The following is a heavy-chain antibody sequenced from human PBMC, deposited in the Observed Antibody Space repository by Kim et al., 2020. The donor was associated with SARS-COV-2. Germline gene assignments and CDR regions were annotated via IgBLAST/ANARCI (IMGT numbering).Heavy chain of an antibody. CDR1: GGSISSYY. CDR3: ARDRDCSSTSCYGFCFDY. CDR2: IYTSGST. V-gene: IGHV4-4*07. Sequence: SETLSLTCTVSGGSISSYYWSWIRQPAGKGLEWIGRIYTSGSTNYNPSLKSRVTMSVDTSKNQFSLKLSSVTAADTAVYYCARDRDCSSTSCYGFCFDYWGQGSLVTVSS. D-gene: IGHD2-2*01. J-gene: IGHJ4*02.